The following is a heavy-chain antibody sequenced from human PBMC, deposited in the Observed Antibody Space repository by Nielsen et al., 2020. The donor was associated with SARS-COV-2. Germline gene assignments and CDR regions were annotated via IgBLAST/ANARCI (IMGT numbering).Heavy chain of an antibody. CDR1: GYSFTSYW. CDR3: ARSSRWGGYYYGMDV. D-gene: IGHD4-23*01. CDR2: IDPSDSYT. J-gene: IGHJ6*02. Sequence: GGSLRLSCKGSGYSFTSYWISWVRQMPGKGLEWMGRIDPSDSYTNYSPSFQGHVTISADKSISTAYLQWSSLKASDTAMYYCARSSRWGGYYYGMDVWGQGTTVTVSS. V-gene: IGHV5-10-1*01.